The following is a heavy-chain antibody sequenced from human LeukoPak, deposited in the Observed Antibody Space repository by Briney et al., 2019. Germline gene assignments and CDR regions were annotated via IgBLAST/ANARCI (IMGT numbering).Heavy chain of an antibody. CDR3: AREGGNGLWDHWRYYYYYMDV. CDR2: TYYRSKWYN. D-gene: IGHD4-23*01. V-gene: IGHV6-1*01. J-gene: IGHJ6*03. Sequence: SQTLSLTCAISGDSVSSNSAAWNWIRQSPSRGLEWLGRTYYRSKWYNDYAVSVKSRITINPDTSKNQFSLQLNSVTPEDTAVYYCAREGGNGLWDHWRYYYYYMDVWGKGTTVTISS. CDR1: GDSVSSNSAA.